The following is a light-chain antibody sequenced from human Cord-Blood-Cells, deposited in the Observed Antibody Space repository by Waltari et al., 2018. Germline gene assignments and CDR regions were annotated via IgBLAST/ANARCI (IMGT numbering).Light chain of an antibody. CDR1: SRSVVSNY. CDR2: EDN. V-gene: IGLV6-57*01. CDR3: QSYDSSNVV. J-gene: IGLJ2*01. Sequence: NFLLTQPHSVSESPGKTVTISCTRTSRSVVSNYVQWYQPRPGSSPTTVIYEDNQRPSGVPDRFSGSIDSSSNPASLTISGLKTEDEADYYCQSYDSSNVVFGGGTKLTVL.